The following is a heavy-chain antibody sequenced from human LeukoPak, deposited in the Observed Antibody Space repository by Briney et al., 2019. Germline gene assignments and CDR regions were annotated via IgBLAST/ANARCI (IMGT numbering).Heavy chain of an antibody. V-gene: IGHV3-30*18. J-gene: IGHJ4*02. Sequence: GGSLRLSCTASGFSFSGYGMHWVRQAPGKGLEWLAVISHDASAEYYADSVKGRFTISRDNAKNMIYLQMISLRAEDTAVYYCVKALVGQTSGYWGQGTRVTVST. CDR1: GFSFSGYG. CDR2: ISHDASAE. D-gene: IGHD1-26*01. CDR3: VKALVGQTSGY.